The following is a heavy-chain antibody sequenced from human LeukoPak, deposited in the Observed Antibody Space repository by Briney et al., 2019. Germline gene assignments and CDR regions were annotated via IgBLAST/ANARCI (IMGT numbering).Heavy chain of an antibody. CDR2: IKEDGSEE. V-gene: IGHV3-7*02. J-gene: IGHJ6*02. D-gene: IGHD3-22*01. CDR1: GFTFSSYS. Sequence: GGSLRLSCAASGFTFSSYSMSWVRQAPGKGLEWVANIKEDGSEEVYVDSVKGRFTTSRDNAKNSLYLQMNSLRAEDTAVYYCASLVGVPPYYYYGMDVWGQGTTVTVSS. CDR3: ASLVGVPPYYYYGMDV.